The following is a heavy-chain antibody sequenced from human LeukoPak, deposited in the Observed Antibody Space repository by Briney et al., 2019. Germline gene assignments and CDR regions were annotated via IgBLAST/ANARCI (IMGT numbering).Heavy chain of an antibody. CDR2: ISPNSGGT. CDR1: GGSFSSEA. D-gene: IGHD6-19*01. V-gene: IGHV1-2*06. Sequence: GASVKVSCKAFGGSFSSEAISWVRQAPGQGLEWMGRISPNSGGTNYAQKFQGRVTMTRDTSISTAYMELSRLRSDDTAVYYCASESSGWSGFDPWGQGTLVTVSS. J-gene: IGHJ5*02. CDR3: ASESSGWSGFDP.